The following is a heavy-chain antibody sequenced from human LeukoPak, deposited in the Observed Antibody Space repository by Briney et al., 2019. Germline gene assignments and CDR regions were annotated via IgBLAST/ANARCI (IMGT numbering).Heavy chain of an antibody. V-gene: IGHV3-48*03. J-gene: IGHJ4*02. CDR3: ARDRGYYDSSGSPGGLDY. CDR1: GFTFSSYE. CDR2: ISSSGSTI. Sequence: AGSLRLSCAASGFTFSSYEMNWVRQAPGKGLEWVSYISSSGSTIYYADSVKGRFTISRDNAKNSLYLQMNSLRAEDTAVYYCARDRGYYDSSGSPGGLDYWGQGTLLTVSS. D-gene: IGHD3-22*01.